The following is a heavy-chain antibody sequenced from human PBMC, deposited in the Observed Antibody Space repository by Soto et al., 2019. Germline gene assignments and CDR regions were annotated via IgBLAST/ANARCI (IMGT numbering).Heavy chain of an antibody. V-gene: IGHV4-61*01. Sequence: QVQLQESGPGLVKPSETLSLTCTVSGGSVSSGSYYWSWIRQPPGKGLEWIGYIYYSGSTNYNPSLKSRVPISVDTSKNQFSLKLSSVTAADTAVYYCARGVPYSYGYVSWFDPWGQGTLVTVSS. J-gene: IGHJ5*02. CDR2: IYYSGST. CDR1: GGSVSSGSYY. D-gene: IGHD5-18*01. CDR3: ARGVPYSYGYVSWFDP.